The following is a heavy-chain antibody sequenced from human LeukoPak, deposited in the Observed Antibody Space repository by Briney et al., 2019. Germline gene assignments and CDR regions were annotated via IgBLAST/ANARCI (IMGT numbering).Heavy chain of an antibody. CDR1: GFTFSSYA. CDR3: AKDNIVVVPAAGHGTDV. V-gene: IGHV3-23*01. CDR2: ISGSGGST. D-gene: IGHD2-2*01. Sequence: GGSLRLSCAASGFTFSSYAMSWVRQAPGKGLEWVSAISGSGGSTYYADSVKGRFTISRDNSKNTLYLQMNSLRAEDTAVYYCAKDNIVVVPAAGHGTDVWGQGTTVTVSS. J-gene: IGHJ6*02.